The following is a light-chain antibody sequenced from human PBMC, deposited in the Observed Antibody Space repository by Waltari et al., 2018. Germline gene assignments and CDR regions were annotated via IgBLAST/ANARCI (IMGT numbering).Light chain of an antibody. V-gene: IGLV8-61*01. CDR2: KAN. CDR1: SASLSTTSS. J-gene: IGLJ3*02. Sequence: QTVVTQEPSSSVSPGGTVTLTCALTSASLSTTSSPTWYQQTPGQAPRTLVYKANARSSGVPDRFSGSILGNTAALTITGAQADDESDYYCALYMGSGIWVFGGGTRLTVL. CDR3: ALYMGSGIWV.